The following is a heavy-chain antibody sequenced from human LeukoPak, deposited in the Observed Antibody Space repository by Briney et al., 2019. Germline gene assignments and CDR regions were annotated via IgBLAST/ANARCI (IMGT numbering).Heavy chain of an antibody. CDR2: IYSGGST. CDR1: GFTVSSNY. Sequence: GGSLRLSSAASGFTVSSNYTSWVRQAPGKGLEWVSVIYSGGSTYYADSVKGRFTISRDNSKNTLYLQMNSLRAEDTAVYYCARTTVVKAFDYWGQGTLVTVSS. V-gene: IGHV3-53*01. J-gene: IGHJ4*02. D-gene: IGHD4-23*01. CDR3: ARTTVVKAFDY.